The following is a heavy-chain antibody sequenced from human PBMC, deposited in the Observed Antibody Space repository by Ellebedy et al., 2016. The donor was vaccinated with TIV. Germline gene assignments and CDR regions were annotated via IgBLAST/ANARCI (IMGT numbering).Heavy chain of an antibody. V-gene: IGHV3-53*01. CDR2: IYAGGNT. Sequence: PGGSLRLSCAASRFTVSSHYMTWVRQAPGKGLEWVSIIYAGGNTKYAESVKGRFTISRDISDNTLYVQMNSLRVDDTAVYYCARIPYYHSSGWVTYLDYWGQGALVTVSS. CDR3: ARIPYYHSSGWVTYLDY. J-gene: IGHJ4*02. D-gene: IGHD3-22*01. CDR1: RFTVSSHY.